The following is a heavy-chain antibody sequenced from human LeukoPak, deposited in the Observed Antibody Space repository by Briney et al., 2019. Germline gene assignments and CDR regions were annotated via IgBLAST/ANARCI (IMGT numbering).Heavy chain of an antibody. V-gene: IGHV7-4-1*02. J-gene: IGHJ5*02. D-gene: IGHD6-6*01. CDR2: INTNTGNP. CDR3: ARVRSVKYSSSSGWFDP. CDR1: GYTFTSYT. Sequence: GASVKVSCKASGYTFTSYTMNWVRQAPGQGLEWMGWINTNTGNPTYAQGFTGRFVFSLDASVSTAYLQISSLKAEDTAVYYCARVRSVKYSSSSGWFDPWGQGTLVTVSS.